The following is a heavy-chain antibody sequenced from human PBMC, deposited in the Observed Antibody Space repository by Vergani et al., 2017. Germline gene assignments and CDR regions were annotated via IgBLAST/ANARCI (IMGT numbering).Heavy chain of an antibody. CDR3: ASDYGSGPPQSRRLLYDIGWFDP. CDR1: GFTFSAYW. D-gene: IGHD3-10*01. Sequence: EVHLVESGGGLVQPGGSLRLSCAASGFTFSAYWMNWVRQAPGKGLEWVANIKQDGSEKYYVDSVKGRFTISRDNANNLVYLQMSSVRADDPAVYYCASDYGSGPPQSRRLLYDIGWFDPWGQGTLVTVSS. J-gene: IGHJ5*02. V-gene: IGHV3-7*01. CDR2: IKQDGSEK.